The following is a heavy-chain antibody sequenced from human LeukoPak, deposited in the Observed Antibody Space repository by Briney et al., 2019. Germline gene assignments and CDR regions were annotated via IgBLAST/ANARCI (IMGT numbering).Heavy chain of an antibody. CDR3: ARGGYDSSGFDFDY. V-gene: IGHV1-8*02. CDR1: GGTFSSYA. D-gene: IGHD3-22*01. J-gene: IGHJ4*02. CDR2: MNPNSGNT. Sequence: ASVKVSCKASGGTFSSYAISWVRQAPGQGLEWMGWMNPNSGNTGYAQKFQGRVTMTRNTSISTAYMELSSLRSEDTAVYYCARGGYDSSGFDFDYWGQGTLVTVSS.